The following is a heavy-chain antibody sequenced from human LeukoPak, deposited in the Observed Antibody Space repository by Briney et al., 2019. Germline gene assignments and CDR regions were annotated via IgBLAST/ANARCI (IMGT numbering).Heavy chain of an antibody. J-gene: IGHJ3*02. CDR1: GFTFSSYG. V-gene: IGHV3-30*02. Sequence: PGGSLRLSCAASGFTFSSYGMHWVRQAPGKGLEWVAFIRYDGSNKYYADSVKGRFTISRDNSKNTLYLQMNSLRAEDTAVYYCAKGAYYDILTGYYRDDAFDIWGQGTMVTVSS. CDR2: IRYDGSNK. CDR3: AKGAYYDILTGYYRDDAFDI. D-gene: IGHD3-9*01.